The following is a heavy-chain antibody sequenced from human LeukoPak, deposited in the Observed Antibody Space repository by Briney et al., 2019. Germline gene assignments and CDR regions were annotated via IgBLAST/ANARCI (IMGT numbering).Heavy chain of an antibody. CDR3: ARWVGGPAGINYYGMDV. Sequence: GASVKVSCKASGFTFTSFNMHWVRQAPGQGLEWMGWINPGTGDTKFSQKFQGRVTMTRDTSTSTVYLELSSLRSEDTAVYYCARWVGGPAGINYYGMDVWGQGTTVTVSS. V-gene: IGHV1-3*01. J-gene: IGHJ6*02. CDR1: GFTFTSFN. CDR2: INPGTGDT. D-gene: IGHD2-2*01.